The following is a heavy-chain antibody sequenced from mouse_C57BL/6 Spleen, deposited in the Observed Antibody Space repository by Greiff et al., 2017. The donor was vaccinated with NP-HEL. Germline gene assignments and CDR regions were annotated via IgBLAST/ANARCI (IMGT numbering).Heavy chain of an antibody. Sequence: VQLQQSGAELARPGASVKLSCKASGYTFTSYGISWVKQRTGQGLEWIGEIYPRSGNTYYNEKFKGKATLTVDKSSSTAYMELRSLTSEDSAVYFCARNSYGSPFYYAMDYWGQGTSVTVSS. J-gene: IGHJ4*01. D-gene: IGHD1-1*01. CDR1: GYTFTSYG. CDR3: ARNSYGSPFYYAMDY. CDR2: IYPRSGNT. V-gene: IGHV1-81*01.